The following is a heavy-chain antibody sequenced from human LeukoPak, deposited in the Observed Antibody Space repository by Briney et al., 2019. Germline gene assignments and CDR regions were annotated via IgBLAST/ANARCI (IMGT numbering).Heavy chain of an antibody. CDR1: GYTFTAYY. J-gene: IGHJ5*02. D-gene: IGHD3-22*01. CDR3: ARGDGDSDSNGVLMGWFDP. Sequence: ASVKVSCKASGYTFTAYYMHWVRQAPGQGLEWMGVIDPSGGSTSYAQRFQDRVTMTSDTSTSTVYMELSSLRSEDTAVYYYARGDGDSDSNGVLMGWFDPWGQGTLVTVSS. CDR2: IDPSGGST. V-gene: IGHV1-46*01.